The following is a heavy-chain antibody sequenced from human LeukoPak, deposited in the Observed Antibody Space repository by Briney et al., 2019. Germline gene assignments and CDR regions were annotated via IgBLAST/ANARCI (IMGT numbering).Heavy chain of an antibody. Sequence: PGGSLRLSCAASGFTFSSYGMHWVRQAPGKGLEWVAGIWYDGSNKYYADSVKGRFTISRDNSKNTLYLQMNSLRAEDTAVYYCAKAKIAVAGTLDAFDIWGQGTMVTVSS. J-gene: IGHJ3*02. D-gene: IGHD6-19*01. CDR3: AKAKIAVAGTLDAFDI. CDR2: IWYDGSNK. V-gene: IGHV3-33*06. CDR1: GFTFSSYG.